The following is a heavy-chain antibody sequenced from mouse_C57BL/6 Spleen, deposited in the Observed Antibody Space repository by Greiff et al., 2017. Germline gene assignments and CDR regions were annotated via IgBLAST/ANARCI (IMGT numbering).Heavy chain of an antibody. V-gene: IGHV1-81*01. CDR3: ASHTAQGYAMDY. Sequence: QVQLQQSGAELARPGASVKLSCKASGYTFTSYGISWVKQRTGQGLEWIGEIYPRSGNTYYNEKFKGKATLTADKSSSTAYMGLRSLTSEDSAVYVCASHTAQGYAMDYWGQGTSVTVSS. CDR1: GYTFTSYG. D-gene: IGHD3-2*02. J-gene: IGHJ4*01. CDR2: IYPRSGNT.